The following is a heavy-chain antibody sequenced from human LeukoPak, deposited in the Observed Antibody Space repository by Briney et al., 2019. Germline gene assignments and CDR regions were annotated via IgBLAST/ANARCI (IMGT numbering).Heavy chain of an antibody. CDR2: INHSGST. D-gene: IGHD7-27*01. Sequence: SETLSLTCAVYGGSFSGYYWRWIRQPPGKGLEWIGEINHSGSTNYNPSLKSRVTISVDTSKNQFSLKLSSVTAADTAVYYCARVQKLGIGEKYFDYWGQGTLVTVSS. J-gene: IGHJ4*02. CDR1: GGSFSGYY. CDR3: ARVQKLGIGEKYFDY. V-gene: IGHV4-34*01.